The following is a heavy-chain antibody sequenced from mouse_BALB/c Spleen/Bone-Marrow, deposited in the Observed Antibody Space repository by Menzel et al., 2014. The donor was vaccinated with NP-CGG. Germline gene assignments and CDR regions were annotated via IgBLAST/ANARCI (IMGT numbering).Heavy chain of an antibody. J-gene: IGHJ4*01. CDR1: GFTFSSFG. V-gene: IGHV5-17*02. CDR3: ASLTYYAMDY. Sequence: EVQVVESGGGLVQPGGSRKLSCAASGFTFSSFGMHWVRQAPEKGLEWVAYISSDSSTIYYADTVKGRFTISRDNPKNTLFLQMTSLRSEDTAMYYCASLTYYAMDYWGQGTSVTVSS. CDR2: ISSDSSTI.